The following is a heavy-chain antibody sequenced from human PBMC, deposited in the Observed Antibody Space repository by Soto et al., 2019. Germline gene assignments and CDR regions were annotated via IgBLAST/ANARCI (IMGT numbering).Heavy chain of an antibody. D-gene: IGHD1-1*01. V-gene: IGHV4-59*08. CDR3: ARRYGYSFDY. CDR1: GGSISSYY. CDR2: IYYSGST. J-gene: IGHJ4*02. Sequence: TLSLTCTVSGGSISSYYWSWIRRPPGKGLEWIGYIYYSGSTNYNPSLKSRVTISVDTSKNQFSLKLSSVTAADTALYYCARRYGYSFDYWGQGTLVTVSS.